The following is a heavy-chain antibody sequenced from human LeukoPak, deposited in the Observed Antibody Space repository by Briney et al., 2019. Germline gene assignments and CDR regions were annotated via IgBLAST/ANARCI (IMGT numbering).Heavy chain of an antibody. CDR1: GFTFSSYS. V-gene: IGHV3-21*01. J-gene: IGHJ4*02. D-gene: IGHD3-22*01. CDR3: ARDLRSSGYYAFDY. CDR2: ISTRSSYI. Sequence: PGGSLRLSCAASGFTFSSYSMNWVRQAPGKGLEWVSCISTRSSYIYYADSVKGRFTTSRDNAKNSLYLQMNSLRAEDTAVYYCARDLRSSGYYAFDYWGQGTLVTVSS.